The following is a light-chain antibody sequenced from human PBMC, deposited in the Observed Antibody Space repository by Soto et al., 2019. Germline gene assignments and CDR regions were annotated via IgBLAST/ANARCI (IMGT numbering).Light chain of an antibody. CDR2: KAS. CDR3: QQYNSFST. J-gene: IGKJ1*01. CDR1: QSINSW. Sequence: DIQMTHSPPTLSASVGDRVTISCRASQSINSWLAWYQQKPGKAPKLLIYKASSLTTGVPSRFSGSGSGTDFTLTIRSLQPDDFATYHCQQYNSFSTFVQGNKVEIX. V-gene: IGKV1-5*03.